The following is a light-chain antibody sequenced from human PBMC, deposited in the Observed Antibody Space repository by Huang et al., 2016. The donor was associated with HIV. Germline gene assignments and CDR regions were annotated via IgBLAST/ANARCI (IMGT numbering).Light chain of an antibody. CDR1: QSVSSGY. CDR2: GAS. J-gene: IGKJ5*01. Sequence: EIVLTQSPGTLSLSPGERVTLSCRASQSVSSGYLAWYQQKPGQAPRLLIYGASSRATGIPDRFSGSGSGTDFALTIGRLEPEDFAVYYCQHYGGSSSFGQGTRLEIK. CDR3: QHYGGSSS. V-gene: IGKV3-20*01.